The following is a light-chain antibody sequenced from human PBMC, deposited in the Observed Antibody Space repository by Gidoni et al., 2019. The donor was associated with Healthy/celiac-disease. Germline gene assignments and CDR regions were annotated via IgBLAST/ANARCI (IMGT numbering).Light chain of an antibody. V-gene: IGKV3-15*01. CDR2: GAS. J-gene: IGKJ2*01. Sequence: EIVMQQSPATLSVSPGERATLSCRASQSVSSNLAWYQQKPGQAPRLLIYGASTRATGIPARFSGSGSGTEFTLTISSLQSEDFAVYYCQQYNNWLYTFGQGTKLEIK. CDR3: QQYNNWLYT. CDR1: QSVSSN.